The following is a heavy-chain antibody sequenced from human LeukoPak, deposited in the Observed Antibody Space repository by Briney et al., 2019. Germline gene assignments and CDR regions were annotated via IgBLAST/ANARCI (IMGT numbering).Heavy chain of an antibody. J-gene: IGHJ5*02. D-gene: IGHD6-19*01. Sequence: ASETLSLTCTVSGGSISSYYWSWIRQPPGRGLEWIGYIYYSGSTNYNPSLKSRVTISVDTSKNQFSLKLSSVTAADTAMYYCARHSSAHNWFDPWGQGTLVTVSS. CDR1: GGSISSYY. V-gene: IGHV4-59*01. CDR3: ARHSSAHNWFDP. CDR2: IYYSGST.